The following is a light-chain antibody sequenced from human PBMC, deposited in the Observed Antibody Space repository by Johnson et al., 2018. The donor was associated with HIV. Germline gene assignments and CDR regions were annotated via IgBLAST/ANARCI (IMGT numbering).Light chain of an antibody. CDR1: SSNIGNNY. Sequence: QAVLTQPPSVSAAPGQKVTISCSGSSSNIGNNYVSWYQQVPGTAPKLLIYDNNKRPSGIPDRFSGSQSGTSATLGITGLQTGDEADYYCGTWDSSLSAEVVGTGTKVTVL. J-gene: IGLJ1*01. CDR3: GTWDSSLSAEV. CDR2: DNN. V-gene: IGLV1-51*01.